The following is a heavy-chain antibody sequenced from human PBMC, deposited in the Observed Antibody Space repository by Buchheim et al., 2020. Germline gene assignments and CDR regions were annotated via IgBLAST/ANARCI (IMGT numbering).Heavy chain of an antibody. CDR2: ISGSGSST. CDR1: GFTFSDYY. CDR3: ARDVTAFLTFSYYGMDV. J-gene: IGHJ6*02. V-gene: IGHV3-11*01. Sequence: QVQLVESGGGLVKPGGSLRLSCAASGFTFSDYYMSWIRQVPGKGLEWVSYISGSGSSTYYTDSVKGRFPISRDNARNSLYLQMNSLRAEDTAEYYCARDVTAFLTFSYYGMDVWGQGT. D-gene: IGHD2/OR15-2a*01.